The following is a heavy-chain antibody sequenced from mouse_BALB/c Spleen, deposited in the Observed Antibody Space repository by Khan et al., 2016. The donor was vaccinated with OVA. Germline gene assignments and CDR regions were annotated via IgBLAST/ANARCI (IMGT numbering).Heavy chain of an antibody. Sequence: QVQLKQSGPGLVAPSQSLSITCTISGFSLTNYCVHWVRQPPGKGLEWLVVIWSDGSTTYNSPLKSRLTISKDNSKSQVFLKMNSLQTDDTAMYFCARQPYYHYNIMDYWGQGTSVTVSS. V-gene: IGHV2-6-1*01. CDR2: IWSDGST. CDR1: GFSLTNYC. J-gene: IGHJ4*01. D-gene: IGHD2-10*01. CDR3: ARQPYYHYNIMDY.